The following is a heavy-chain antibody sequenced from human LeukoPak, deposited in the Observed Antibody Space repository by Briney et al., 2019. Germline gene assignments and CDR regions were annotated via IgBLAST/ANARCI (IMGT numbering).Heavy chain of an antibody. V-gene: IGHV4-59*08. Sequence: PSETLSLTCTVSGGSISSYYWSWIRQPPGKGLEWIGYIYYSGSTNYNPSLKSRVTISVDTSKNQFSLKLSSVTAADTAVYYCARHQPSYYSSTSCYVVETAALDYWGQGTLVTVSS. J-gene: IGHJ4*02. CDR1: GGSISSYY. D-gene: IGHD2-2*01. CDR3: ARHQPSYYSSTSCYVVETAALDY. CDR2: IYYSGST.